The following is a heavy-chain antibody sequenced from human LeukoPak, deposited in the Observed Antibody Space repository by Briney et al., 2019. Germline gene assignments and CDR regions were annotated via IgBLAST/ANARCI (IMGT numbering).Heavy chain of an antibody. V-gene: IGHV3-43*02. CDR2: ISGDGGST. J-gene: IGHJ5*02. D-gene: IGHD1-26*01. Sequence: GGSLRLSCAASGFTFDDYAMHWVRQAPGKGLEWVSLISGDGGSTYYAGSVKGRFTISRDNSKNSLYLQMNSLRTEDTALYYCAKDRYSGSYNWFDPWGQGTLVTVSS. CDR3: AKDRYSGSYNWFDP. CDR1: GFTFDDYA.